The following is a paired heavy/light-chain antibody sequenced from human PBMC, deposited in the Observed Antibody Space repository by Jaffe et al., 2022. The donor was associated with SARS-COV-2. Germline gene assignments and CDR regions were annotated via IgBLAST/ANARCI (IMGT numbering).Light chain of an antibody. CDR3: QQLNSYPVT. J-gene: IGKJ2*01. V-gene: IGKV1-9*01. CDR2: AAS. CDR1: QGINNY. Sequence: DIQLTQSPSFLSASVGDRVTITCRASQGINNYLAWYQQKPGKAPKLLIYAASTLQRGVPSRFSGSVSGTEFTLTISSLQPEDFATYYCQQLNSYPVTFGQGTKLEIK.
Heavy chain of an antibody. V-gene: IGHV3-72*01. CDR3: ATPFGSGSYNRAINI. CDR2: IRDKSNSYTT. D-gene: IGHD3-10*01. Sequence: EVQLVESGGDLVQPGGSLRLSCAASGFTFSDHYMDWVRQAPGKGLEWVGRIRDKSNSYTTEYAASVKGRFTVSRDDSSNSLYLQMSSLKTEDSAVYYCATPFGSGSYNRAINIWGQGTMVTVSS. J-gene: IGHJ3*02. CDR1: GFTFSDHY.